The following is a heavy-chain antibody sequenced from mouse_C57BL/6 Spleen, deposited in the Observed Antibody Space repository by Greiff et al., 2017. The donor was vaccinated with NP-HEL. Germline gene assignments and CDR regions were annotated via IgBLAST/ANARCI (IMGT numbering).Heavy chain of an antibody. V-gene: IGHV1-52*01. CDR1: GYTFTSYW. CDR3: ARVPDYGSSWYFDV. Sequence: VQLQQPGAELVRPGSSVKLSCKASGYTFTSYWMHWVKQRPIQGLEWIGNIDPSDSETHYNQKFKDKATLTVDKSSSTAYMQLSSLTSEDSAVYYCARVPDYGSSWYFDVWGTGTTVTVSS. CDR2: IDPSDSET. D-gene: IGHD1-1*01. J-gene: IGHJ1*03.